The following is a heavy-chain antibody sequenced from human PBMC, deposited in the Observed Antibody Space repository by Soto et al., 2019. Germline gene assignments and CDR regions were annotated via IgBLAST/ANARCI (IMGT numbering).Heavy chain of an antibody. CDR2: ISGSGVST. J-gene: IGHJ4*02. D-gene: IGHD4-17*01. CDR3: AKDRVWPTVASNYFDH. Sequence: PGGSLRLSCVGSGYDFDNHAMSWVRQAAGKGLEWVSAISGSGVSTYYADTVKGRVTISRDNSKSTLYLQMNNLRAEDTAIYYCAKDRVWPTVASNYFDHWGQGAQVTVSA. V-gene: IGHV3-23*01. CDR1: GYDFDNHA.